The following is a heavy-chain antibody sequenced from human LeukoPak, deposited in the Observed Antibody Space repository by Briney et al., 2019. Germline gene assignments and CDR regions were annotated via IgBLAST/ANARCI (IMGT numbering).Heavy chain of an antibody. J-gene: IGHJ4*02. CDR2: IYSGGTT. CDR3: AKIIVGATEGFDY. V-gene: IGHV3-53*05. Sequence: GGSLRLSCAVSGFTVSGNYMSWVRQAPGKGLEWVSLIYSGGTTYYADSVKGRFTISRGNSKNTLYLQMNSLRAEDTAVYYCAKIIVGATEGFDYWGQGTLVTVSS. D-gene: IGHD1-26*01. CDR1: GFTVSGNY.